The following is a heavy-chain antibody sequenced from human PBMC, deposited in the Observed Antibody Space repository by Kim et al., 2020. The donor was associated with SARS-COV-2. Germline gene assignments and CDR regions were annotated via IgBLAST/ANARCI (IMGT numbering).Heavy chain of an antibody. D-gene: IGHD2-21*01. CDR3: AARGNSRYS. CDR1: GFTFSSYA. CDR2: ITGSGGST. Sequence: GGSLRLSCAASGFTFSSYAMSWVRQAPGKGLESVSAITGSGGSTYYADSVKGRFTISTDNSRSTLYLQMNSLRAEDTAVYYCAARGNSRYSWGQGTLVTVSS. V-gene: IGHV3-23*01. J-gene: IGHJ4*02.